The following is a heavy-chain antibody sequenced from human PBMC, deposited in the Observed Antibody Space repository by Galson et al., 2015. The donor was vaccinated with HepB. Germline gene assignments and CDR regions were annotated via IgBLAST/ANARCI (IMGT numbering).Heavy chain of an antibody. CDR3: ARDRGEYYDSSEKHYYMDV. D-gene: IGHD3-22*01. J-gene: IGHJ6*03. Sequence: ETLSLTCTVSGGSISTYYWSWIRQPPEKGLEWIGYIYYSGSTNYNPSLKSRVTISVDTSKNQFSLKLSSVTAADTAVYYCARDRGEYYDSSEKHYYMDVWGKGTTVTVSS. CDR2: IYYSGST. CDR1: GGSISTYY. V-gene: IGHV4-59*12.